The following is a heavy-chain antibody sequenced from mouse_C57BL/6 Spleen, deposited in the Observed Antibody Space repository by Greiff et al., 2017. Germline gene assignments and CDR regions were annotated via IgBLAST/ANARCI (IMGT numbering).Heavy chain of an antibody. V-gene: IGHV1-26*01. CDR2: INPNNGGT. CDR3: ATYYGSSYPHWYFDV. D-gene: IGHD1-1*01. CDR1: GYTFTDYY. Sequence: EVQLQQSGPELVKPGASVKISCKASGYTFTDYYMNWVKQSHGKSLEWIGDINPNNGGTSYNQKFKGKATLTVDKSSSTAYMELRSLTSEDSAFYYCATYYGSSYPHWYFDVWGTGTTVTVSS. J-gene: IGHJ1*03.